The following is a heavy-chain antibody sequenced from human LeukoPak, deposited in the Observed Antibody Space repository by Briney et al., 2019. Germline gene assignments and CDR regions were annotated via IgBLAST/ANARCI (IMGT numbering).Heavy chain of an antibody. J-gene: IGHJ5*02. Sequence: ASLKVSCTASGYIFTSYVLHWVRQAPGQGLEWMGWMNPNSGSTGYAQKFQGRVTVTRDTSISTAYMELSSLTSEDTAVYYCASLAAAGREGWFDRWGQGTLVTVSS. D-gene: IGHD6-13*01. CDR1: GYIFTSYV. V-gene: IGHV1-8*01. CDR3: ASLAAAGREGWFDR. CDR2: MNPNSGST.